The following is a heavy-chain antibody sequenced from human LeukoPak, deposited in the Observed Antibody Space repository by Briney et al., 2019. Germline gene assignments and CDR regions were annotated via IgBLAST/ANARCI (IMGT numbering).Heavy chain of an antibody. D-gene: IGHD3-3*01. CDR3: ATGGKFDFWSGYHIDN. CDR2: ISYDGSNK. Sequence: GGSLRLSCEVSGFTFSSNAMHWVRQAPGKGLEWVAVISYDGSNKNFADSVKGRFTVSRDNSKHTPYLHMNSLRSDDTAMYYCATGGKFDFWSGYHIDNWGQGTLVTVSS. V-gene: IGHV3-30*04. J-gene: IGHJ4*02. CDR1: GFTFSSNA.